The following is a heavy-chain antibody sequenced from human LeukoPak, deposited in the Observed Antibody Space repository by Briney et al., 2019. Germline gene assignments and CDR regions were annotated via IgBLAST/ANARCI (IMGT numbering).Heavy chain of an antibody. Sequence: GGSLRLSCVASGFTFSSYEMNWVRQAPGKGLEWLSYVTSSDSTTHYADSVKGRFTISRDNAKNSLYLQMNSLRAEDTAVYYCARGDCSGGSCYLSLTAIDYWGQGTLVTVSS. V-gene: IGHV3-48*03. J-gene: IGHJ4*02. CDR1: GFTFSSYE. CDR2: VTSSDSTT. CDR3: ARGDCSGGSCYLSLTAIDY. D-gene: IGHD2-15*01.